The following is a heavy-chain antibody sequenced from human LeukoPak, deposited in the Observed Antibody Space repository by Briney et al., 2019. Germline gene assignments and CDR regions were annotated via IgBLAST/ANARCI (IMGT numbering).Heavy chain of an antibody. J-gene: IGHJ4*02. D-gene: IGHD5-18*01. CDR1: GGSFSGYY. CDR2: INHSGST. CDR3: ARANGYSHGVFDY. V-gene: IGHV4-34*01. Sequence: SETLSLTCAVYGGSFSGYYWSWIRQPPGKGLEWIGEINHSGSTNYNPSLKSRVTISVDTSKNQFSLKLSSVTAADTAVYYCARANGYSHGVFDYWGQGTLVTVSS.